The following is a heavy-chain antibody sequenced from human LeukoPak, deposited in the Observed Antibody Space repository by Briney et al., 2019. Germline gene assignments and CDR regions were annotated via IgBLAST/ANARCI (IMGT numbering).Heavy chain of an antibody. Sequence: GGSLRLSCAASGFTFSSYSMNWVRQAPGKGLEWVSSISSSSGYLYYADSVKGRFTISRDNAKNSLYLQMNSLRAEDTAVYFRARDHYGSGTYYDKNFDYWGQGTLVTVSS. J-gene: IGHJ4*02. CDR2: ISSSSGYL. V-gene: IGHV3-21*01. CDR1: GFTFSSYS. D-gene: IGHD3-10*01. CDR3: ARDHYGSGTYYDKNFDY.